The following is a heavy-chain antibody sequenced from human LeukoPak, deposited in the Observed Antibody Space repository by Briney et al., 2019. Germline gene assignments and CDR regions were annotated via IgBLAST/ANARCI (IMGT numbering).Heavy chain of an antibody. J-gene: IGHJ6*02. CDR3: ARGPAFWSGYYTTYYYYYGMDV. CDR2: ISSNGGST. V-gene: IGHV3-64*01. Sequence: GGSLILSCAASGFTFSSYAMHWVRQAPGKGLEYVSAISSNGGSTYYANSVKGRFTISRDNSKNTLYLQMGSLRAEDMAVYYCARGPAFWSGYYTTYYYYYGMDVWGQGTTVTVSS. CDR1: GFTFSSYA. D-gene: IGHD3-3*01.